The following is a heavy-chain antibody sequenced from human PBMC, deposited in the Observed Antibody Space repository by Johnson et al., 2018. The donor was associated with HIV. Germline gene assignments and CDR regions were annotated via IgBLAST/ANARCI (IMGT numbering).Heavy chain of an antibody. V-gene: IGHV3-15*01. D-gene: IGHD3-22*01. CDR2: IKGKTDGGTT. Sequence: VQLVESGGGLIEPGGSLRLSCAASGFIFSNAWLTWVRQAPGKGLEWVGRIKGKTDGGTTDYAAPVKGRFTISRSASKNTLYLQMNSLKIEDTAVYYCATGVVITQGAFDIWGQGSMVTVSS. CDR3: ATGVVITQGAFDI. CDR1: GFIFSNAW. J-gene: IGHJ3*02.